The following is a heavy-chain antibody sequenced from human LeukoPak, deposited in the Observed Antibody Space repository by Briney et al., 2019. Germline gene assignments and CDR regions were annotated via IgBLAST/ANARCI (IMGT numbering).Heavy chain of an antibody. CDR2: IYYSGST. J-gene: IGHJ3*02. D-gene: IGHD3-22*01. CDR1: GGSISSSSYY. V-gene: IGHV4-39*07. Sequence: SETLSLTCTVSGGSISSSSYYWGWIRQPPGKGLEWIGSIYYSGSTYYNPSLKSRVTISVDTSKNQFSLKLSSVTAADTAVYYCARDRLYVSSGYHYPDAFDIWGQGTMVTVSS. CDR3: ARDRLYVSSGYHYPDAFDI.